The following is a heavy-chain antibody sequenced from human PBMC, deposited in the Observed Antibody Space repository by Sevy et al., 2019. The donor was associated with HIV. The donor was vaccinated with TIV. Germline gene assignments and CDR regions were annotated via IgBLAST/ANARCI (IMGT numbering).Heavy chain of an antibody. CDR3: ARDAPHYDFWSGALDY. V-gene: IGHV6-1*01. CDR2: TYYRSKWYN. D-gene: IGHD3-3*01. J-gene: IGHJ4*02. Sequence: SQTLSLTCAISGDSVSSNSAAWNWIRQSPSRGLEWLGRTYYRSKWYNDYAVSVKSRITINPDTSKNQLSLQLNSVTPEDTAVYYCARDAPHYDFWSGALDYWGQGTLVTVSS. CDR1: GDSVSSNSAA.